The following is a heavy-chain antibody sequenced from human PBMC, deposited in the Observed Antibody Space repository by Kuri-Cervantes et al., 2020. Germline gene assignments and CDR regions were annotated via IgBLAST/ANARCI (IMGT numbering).Heavy chain of an antibody. Sequence: ASVKVSCKASGYTFTGAYMHWVRQAPGQGLEYMGWIDPNTGGTNFAQKFQGRVTMTRDTSISTAYMELSGLRSDDTAVYYCARKGSIAVNWFDPWGQGTLVTVSS. J-gene: IGHJ5*02. CDR3: ARKGSIAVNWFDP. CDR1: GYTFTGAY. D-gene: IGHD6-6*01. CDR2: IDPNTGGT. V-gene: IGHV1-2*02.